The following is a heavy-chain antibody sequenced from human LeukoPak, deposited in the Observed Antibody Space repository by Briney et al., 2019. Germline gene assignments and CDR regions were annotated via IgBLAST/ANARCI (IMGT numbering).Heavy chain of an antibody. CDR1: GYTFTSYG. J-gene: IGHJ4*02. Sequence: GASVKVSFKASGYTFTSYGISWVRQAPGQGLEWMGWISAYNGNTNYAQKLQGRVTMTTDTSTSTAYMELRSLRSDDTAVYYCARDRRMSYRLYSSGDYWGQGTLVTVSS. D-gene: IGHD6-19*01. CDR2: ISAYNGNT. CDR3: ARDRRMSYRLYSSGDY. V-gene: IGHV1-18*01.